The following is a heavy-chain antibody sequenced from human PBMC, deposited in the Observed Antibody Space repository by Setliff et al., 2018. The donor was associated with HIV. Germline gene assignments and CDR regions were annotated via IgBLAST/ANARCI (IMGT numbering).Heavy chain of an antibody. CDR1: GGTFSSYA. J-gene: IGHJ5*02. CDR2: IIPMFRSA. D-gene: IGHD3-10*01. CDR3: AALLVRGVIIIPPYNWFDP. Sequence: SVKVSCKASGGTFSSYAISWVRQAPGQGLEWMGVIIPMFRSANYAQNFQVRVTITADESTSTAYMELSSLRSEDTAVYYCAALLVRGVIIIPPYNWFDPWGQGTLVTVSS. V-gene: IGHV1-69*13.